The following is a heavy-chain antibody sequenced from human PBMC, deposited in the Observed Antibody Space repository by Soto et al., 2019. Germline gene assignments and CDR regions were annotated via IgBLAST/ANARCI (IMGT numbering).Heavy chain of an antibody. V-gene: IGHV3-66*01. CDR1: GFTVSSKY. CDR2: IQSGGTT. J-gene: IGHJ6*03. D-gene: IGHD2-15*01. CDR3: ARDDVLCDGGRCYGIPFHV. Sequence: GGSLRLSCAASGFTVSSKYMTWVRQAPGKGLEWVSLIQSGGTTYYADSVKGRFTISRDTSENTLHLQMDSRRVEDTAVYYCARDDVLCDGGRCYGIPFHVSFKGTTVTVSS.